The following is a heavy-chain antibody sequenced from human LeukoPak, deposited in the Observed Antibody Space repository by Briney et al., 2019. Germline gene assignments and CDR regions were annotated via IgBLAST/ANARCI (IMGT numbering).Heavy chain of an antibody. V-gene: IGHV1-69*06. J-gene: IGHJ5*02. Sequence: ASVKVSCKASGGTFSSYAISWVRQAPGQGLEWMGGIIPIFGTANYAQKFQGRVTITADKSTSTAYMELSSLRSEDTAVYYCARVAAVAGTTIWFDPWGQGTLVTVSS. CDR3: ARVAAVAGTTIWFDP. CDR2: IIPIFGTA. D-gene: IGHD6-19*01. CDR1: GGTFSSYA.